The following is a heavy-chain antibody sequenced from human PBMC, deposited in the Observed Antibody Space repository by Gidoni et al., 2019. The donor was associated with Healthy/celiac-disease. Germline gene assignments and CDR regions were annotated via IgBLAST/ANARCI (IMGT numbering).Heavy chain of an antibody. CDR2: ISSSSSYI. Sequence: EVQLVESGGGLVKPGGSLRLSCAASGSTFSSYSMNWVRQAPGKGLEWVSSISSSSSYIYYADSVKGRFTISRDNAKNSLYLQMNSLRAEDTAVYYCARDLWELPNFDYWGQGTLVTVSS. V-gene: IGHV3-21*01. D-gene: IGHD1-26*01. J-gene: IGHJ4*02. CDR1: GSTFSSYS. CDR3: ARDLWELPNFDY.